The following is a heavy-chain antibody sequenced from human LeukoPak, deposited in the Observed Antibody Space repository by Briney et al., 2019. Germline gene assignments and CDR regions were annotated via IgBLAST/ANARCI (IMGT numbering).Heavy chain of an antibody. J-gene: IGHJ6*02. V-gene: IGHV4-4*07. CDR1: GGSISSYY. CDR3: ARIQYYYGSGTQRGMDV. D-gene: IGHD3-10*01. Sequence: PSETLSLTCTVSGGSISSYYWSWIRQPAGKGLEWIGRIYTSGSTNYNPPLKSRVTMSVDTSKNQFSLKLSSVTAADTAVYYCARIQYYYGSGTQRGMDVWGQGTTVTVSS. CDR2: IYTSGST.